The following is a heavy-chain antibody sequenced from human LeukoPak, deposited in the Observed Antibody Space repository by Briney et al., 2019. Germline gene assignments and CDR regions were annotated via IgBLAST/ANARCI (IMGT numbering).Heavy chain of an antibody. D-gene: IGHD3-10*01. V-gene: IGHV4-4*07. CDR3: ARDGGHYGSRIGPFY. J-gene: IGHJ4*02. CDR1: GGSISSYY. CDR2: IYSSGTT. Sequence: SETLSLTCTVSGGSISSYYWSWIRQPAGKGLEWIGRIYSSGTTTYNPSLKGRVTMSLDTSKNQFSLNLRFVTAADTAVYYCARDGGHYGSRIGPFYWGQGTLVTVSS.